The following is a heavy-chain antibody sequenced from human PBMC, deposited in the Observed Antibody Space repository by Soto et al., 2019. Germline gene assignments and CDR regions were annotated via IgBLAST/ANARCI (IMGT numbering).Heavy chain of an antibody. Sequence: QVQLVQSGAEEKKPGASVKVSCKASGYTFTNYAMHWVRQAPGQRLEWMGWINAGNGNTKYSQKFQGRDTITRDTSASTAYMELSSLRSEDTAVYYCARSIVVVTALDYWGQGTLVTVSS. D-gene: IGHD2-21*02. V-gene: IGHV1-3*05. CDR2: INAGNGNT. CDR1: GYTFTNYA. CDR3: ARSIVVVTALDY. J-gene: IGHJ4*02.